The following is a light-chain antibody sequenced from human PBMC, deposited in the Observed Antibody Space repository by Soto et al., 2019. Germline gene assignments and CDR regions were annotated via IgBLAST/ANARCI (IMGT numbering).Light chain of an antibody. CDR1: SSNIGSNY. J-gene: IGLJ1*01. Sequence: QSVLTQPPSASGTPGQRVTISCSGSSSNIGSNYVYWYQQLPGTAPKLLIYRNNQRPSGVPDRFSGSKSGTSASLAISGPRSENEADYYCPAWDDGLSGSFFGPGPKATVL. V-gene: IGLV1-47*01. CDR2: RNN. CDR3: PAWDDGLSGSF.